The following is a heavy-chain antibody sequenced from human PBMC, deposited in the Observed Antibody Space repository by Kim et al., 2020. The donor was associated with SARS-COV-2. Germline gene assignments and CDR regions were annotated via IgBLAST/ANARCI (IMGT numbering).Heavy chain of an antibody. D-gene: IGHD3-10*01. CDR3: VTSAMVRGVIYYYYGMDV. CDR2: IIPIFGTA. Sequence: SVKVSCKASGGTFSSYAISWVRQAPGQGLEWMGGIIPIFGTANYAQKFQGRVTITADESTRKAYMELSSLRSEDTAVYYCVTSAMVRGVIYYYYGMDVW. V-gene: IGHV1-69*13. J-gene: IGHJ6*01. CDR1: GGTFSSYA.